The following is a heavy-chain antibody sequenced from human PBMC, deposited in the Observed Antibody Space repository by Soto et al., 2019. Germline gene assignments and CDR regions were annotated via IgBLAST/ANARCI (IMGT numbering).Heavy chain of an antibody. J-gene: IGHJ5*02. Sequence: SETLSLTCAVSGGSISSSNWWSWVRQPPGKGLEWIGEIYHSGSTNYNPSLKSRVTISVDKSKNQFSLKLSSVAAADTAVYYCARGGITMVRGVIITARSRKASNWFDPWGQGTLVTISS. V-gene: IGHV4-4*02. CDR1: GGSISSSNW. CDR3: ARGGITMVRGVIITARSRKASNWFDP. D-gene: IGHD3-10*01. CDR2: IYHSGST.